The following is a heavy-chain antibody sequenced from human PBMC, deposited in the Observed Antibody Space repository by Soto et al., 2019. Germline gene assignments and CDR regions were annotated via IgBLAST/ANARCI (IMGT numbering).Heavy chain of an antibody. CDR2: FYHTGST. D-gene: IGHD1-7*01. V-gene: IGHV4-30-2*01. CDR3: ATLRQNWNSFDP. CDR1: GGPISSGGYS. J-gene: IGHJ5*02. Sequence: SETLSLTCAVSGGPISSGGYSWSWIRQPPGKGLEWIGYFYHTGSTYYIPSLKSRVTISVDRSKNQGSLRLTSVTAADTAVYYCATLRQNWNSFDPWGQVTLVTVST.